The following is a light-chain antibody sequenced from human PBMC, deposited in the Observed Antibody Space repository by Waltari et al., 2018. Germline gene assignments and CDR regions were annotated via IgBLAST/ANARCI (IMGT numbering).Light chain of an antibody. CDR1: SGHSRNI. Sequence: QLVLTQSPSASASLGASVRLTCTLSSGHSRNIIVWHQQQPEKGPRYLMKVNSDGSHSKGNEIPDRFSGSSSGAERYLTISSLQSEDEADYYCQTGGHGTWVFGGGTKLTVL. CDR2: VNSDGSH. V-gene: IGLV4-69*01. J-gene: IGLJ3*02. CDR3: QTGGHGTWV.